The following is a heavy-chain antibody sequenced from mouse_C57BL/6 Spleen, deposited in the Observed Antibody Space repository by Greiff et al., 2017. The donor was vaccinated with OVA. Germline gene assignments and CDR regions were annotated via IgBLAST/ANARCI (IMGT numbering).Heavy chain of an antibody. D-gene: IGHD2-4*01. V-gene: IGHV3-6*01. Sequence: EVQLQQSGPGLVKPSQSLSLTCSVPGYSITSGYYWNWIRQFPGNKLEWMGYISYDGSNNYNQSLKNRISITRDKSKNQFLQTLNSVTNEDTSTYYCAIGCYYDYVESMDYWGQGTSVTVSS. J-gene: IGHJ4*01. CDR2: ISYDGSN. CDR1: GYSITSGYY. CDR3: AIGCYYDYVESMDY.